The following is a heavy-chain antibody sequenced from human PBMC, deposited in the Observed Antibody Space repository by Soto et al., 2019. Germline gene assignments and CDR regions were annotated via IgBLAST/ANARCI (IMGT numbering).Heavy chain of an antibody. CDR2: IYYSGGT. CDR1: GGSISSSSYY. J-gene: IGHJ6*02. D-gene: IGHD3-16*01. V-gene: IGHV4-39*01. CDR3: AREGFRGVMGYYGMDV. Sequence: PSETLSLTCTVSGGSISSSSYYWGWIRQAPGKGLEWIGRIYYSGGTYYNPSLKSRITISVDTSKNQFSLKLSSVTAADTAVYYCAREGFRGVMGYYGMDVWGQGTTVTVSS.